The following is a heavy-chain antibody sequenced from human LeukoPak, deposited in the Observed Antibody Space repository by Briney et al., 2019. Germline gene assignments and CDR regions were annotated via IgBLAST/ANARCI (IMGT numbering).Heavy chain of an antibody. D-gene: IGHD3-10*01. CDR2: IHPGDSDT. CDR3: ASSLHHFYNSGLDY. CDR1: GYSFTSYW. V-gene: IGHV5-51*01. J-gene: IGHJ4*02. Sequence: GESLKISCEGSGYSFTSYWIGWVRQMPGKGLEWMGIIHPGDSDTRYSPSFQGQVTISADKSISTAYLQWRSLKASDTAMYYCASSLHHFYNSGLDYWGQGTLVTVSS.